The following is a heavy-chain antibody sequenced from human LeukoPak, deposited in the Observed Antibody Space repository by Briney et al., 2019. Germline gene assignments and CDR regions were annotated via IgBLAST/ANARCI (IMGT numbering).Heavy chain of an antibody. J-gene: IGHJ3*02. CDR1: GFTVSSNY. V-gene: IGHV3-23*01. CDR3: AKDYQLLWARSDAFDI. CDR2: IRAPGATT. Sequence: GGSLRLSCAASGFTVSSNYMSWVRQAPGKGLEWVSSIRAPGATTYYADSVKGRFTISRDNSKNTLFLQMSSLRAEDTAVYYCAKDYQLLWARSDAFDIWGQGTMVTVSS. D-gene: IGHD2-2*01.